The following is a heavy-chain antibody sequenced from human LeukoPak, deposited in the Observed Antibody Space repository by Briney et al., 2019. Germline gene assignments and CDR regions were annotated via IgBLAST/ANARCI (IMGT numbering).Heavy chain of an antibody. J-gene: IGHJ4*02. Sequence: PSETLSLTCTVSGGSISSYYWSWIRQPPGKGLEWIGYIYYSGSTNYNPSLKSRVTISVDTSKNQFSLKLSSVTAADTAVYYCARGRGSYEGRAFDYWGQGTLVTVSS. CDR1: GGSISSYY. CDR3: ARGRGSYEGRAFDY. CDR2: IYYSGST. D-gene: IGHD1-26*01. V-gene: IGHV4-59*01.